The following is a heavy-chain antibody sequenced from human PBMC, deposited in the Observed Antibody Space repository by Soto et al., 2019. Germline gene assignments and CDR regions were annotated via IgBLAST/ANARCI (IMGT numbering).Heavy chain of an antibody. CDR3: ARDGARWGSKEDHTLAV. CDR1: GYTFVSYG. J-gene: IGHJ6*02. CDR2: ISAYNGNT. Sequence: QVQLVQSGSDVKRAGASVRVSCKASGYTFVSYGLSWVRQAPGQGLEWMGWISAYNGNTGYAEQFQDRVTLTTDTSTSTAYLELRSLRFDDTAIYYCARDGARWGSKEDHTLAVWGQGTTVTVSS. D-gene: IGHD2-8*02. V-gene: IGHV1-18*04.